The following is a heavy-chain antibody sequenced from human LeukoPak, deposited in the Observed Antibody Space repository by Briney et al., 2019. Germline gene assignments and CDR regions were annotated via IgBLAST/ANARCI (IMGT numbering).Heavy chain of an antibody. CDR3: AAATFTVTTRYFDY. J-gene: IGHJ4*02. V-gene: IGHV1-2*06. D-gene: IGHD4-17*01. CDR2: INPNSGDT. Sequence: GASVKVSCKASGYTFTGYYMHWVRQAPGQGLEWMGRINPNSGDTNYAQKFQERVTITRDMSTSTAYMELSSLRSEDTAVYYCAAATFTVTTRYFDYWGQGTLVTVSS. CDR1: GYTFTGYY.